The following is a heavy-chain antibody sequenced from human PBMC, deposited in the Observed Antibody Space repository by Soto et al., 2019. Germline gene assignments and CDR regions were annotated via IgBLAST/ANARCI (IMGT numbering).Heavy chain of an antibody. D-gene: IGHD3-16*02. CDR3: ARVDDYVWGSFRP. V-gene: IGHV1-18*04. CDR2: ISPYNGKT. CDR1: GYTFTTHG. J-gene: IGHJ4*02. Sequence: ASVKVSCNASGYTFTTHGISWVRQAPGQGLEWMGWISPYNGKTTYAQKVQGRVTMTTDTSTSTAYMELRGLRSDDTAVYYCARVDDYVWGSFRPWGQGTQVTVSS.